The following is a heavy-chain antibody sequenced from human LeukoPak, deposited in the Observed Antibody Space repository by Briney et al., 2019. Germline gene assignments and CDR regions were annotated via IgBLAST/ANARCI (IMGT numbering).Heavy chain of an antibody. Sequence: ASVKVSCKASGYTFTGYYTHWVRQAPGQGLEWVGWISANSGGTNYAQKFQGRVTMTRDTSISTAYMELSGLRSDDTAVYYCARGTLVRGSGWFDPWGQGTLVTVSS. V-gene: IGHV1-2*02. D-gene: IGHD3-10*01. J-gene: IGHJ5*02. CDR2: ISANSGGT. CDR1: GYTFTGYY. CDR3: ARGTLVRGSGWFDP.